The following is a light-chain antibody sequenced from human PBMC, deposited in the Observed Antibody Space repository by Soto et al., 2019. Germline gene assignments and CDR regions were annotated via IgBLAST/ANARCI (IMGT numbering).Light chain of an antibody. CDR2: QDS. CDR3: QAWDSSTL. CDR1: KLGDKY. J-gene: IGLJ2*01. Sequence: SYELTQPPSVSVSPGQTASITCSGDKLGDKYACWYQQKPGQSPVLVIYQDSKRPSGIPERFSGSNSGNTATLTISGTQAMDEADYYCQAWDSSTLFGGWTKLTVL. V-gene: IGLV3-1*01.